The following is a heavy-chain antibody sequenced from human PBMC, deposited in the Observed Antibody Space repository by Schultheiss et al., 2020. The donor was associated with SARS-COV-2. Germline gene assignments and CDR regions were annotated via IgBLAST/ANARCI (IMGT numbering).Heavy chain of an antibody. CDR1: GYTFTSYG. V-gene: IGHV1-18*01. Sequence: ASVKVSCKSSGYTFTSYGISWVRQAPGQGLEWMGWISSYNGNTNYVQELQGRVTLTTDTSTNTAYMELRSLRSDDTAVYYCARVTYYDFWSGGAGYYYGMDVWGQGTTVTVSS. CDR2: ISSYNGNT. CDR3: ARVTYYDFWSGGAGYYYGMDV. J-gene: IGHJ6*02. D-gene: IGHD3-3*01.